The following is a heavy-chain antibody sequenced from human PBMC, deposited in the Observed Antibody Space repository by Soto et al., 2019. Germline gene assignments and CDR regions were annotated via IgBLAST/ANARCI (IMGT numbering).Heavy chain of an antibody. CDR2: ISGLSATT. Sequence: DVVLVNSGGGFVRPGESLRLSCGASGFRSTSFGMNWVRQGPGKGLEWLSYISGLSATTYYADSVRGRFTVSRDNDMNLVFLQLNKLRGDDTAVYYCTRGGAARPDYWGQGSRVVVSS. V-gene: IGHV3-48*04. J-gene: IGHJ4*02. D-gene: IGHD2-15*01. CDR1: GFRSTSFG. CDR3: TRGGAARPDY.